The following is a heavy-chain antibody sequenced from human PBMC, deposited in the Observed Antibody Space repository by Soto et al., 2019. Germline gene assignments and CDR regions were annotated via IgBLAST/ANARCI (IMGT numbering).Heavy chain of an antibody. J-gene: IGHJ4*02. CDR2: ISYSGSS. D-gene: IGHD6-13*01. CDR3: ARGTPAGSADF. V-gene: IGHV4-31*03. CDR1: GGSNIRDGYY. Sequence: SETLSLTCTVSGGSNIRDGYYWSWIRQHPGKGLEWIAYISYSGSSYSNPSLTSRVTISADTSKDQFSLRLTSVTAADTAVYFGARGTPAGSADFWGQGTVVTGSS.